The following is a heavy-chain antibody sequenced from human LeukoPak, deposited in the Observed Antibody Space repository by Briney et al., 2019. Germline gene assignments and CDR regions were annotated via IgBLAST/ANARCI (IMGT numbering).Heavy chain of an antibody. J-gene: IGHJ3*02. D-gene: IGHD3-22*01. CDR2: ISSSSSYI. CDR1: GFKFSSYS. CDR3: ARVWRYYDSSGYYYLSAFDI. V-gene: IGHV3-21*04. Sequence: GGSLRLSCAASGFKFSSYSMKWVRQAPGKGLEWVSFISSSSSYIYYADSVKGRFTISRDNAKNSLYLQMNSLRAEDTAVYYCARVWRYYDSSGYYYLSAFDIWGQGTMVTVSS.